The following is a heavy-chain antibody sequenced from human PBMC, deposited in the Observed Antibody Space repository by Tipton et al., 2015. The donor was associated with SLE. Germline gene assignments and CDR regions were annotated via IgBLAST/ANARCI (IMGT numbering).Heavy chain of an antibody. J-gene: IGHJ4*02. CDR1: GFDFSSYS. V-gene: IGHV4-59*01. Sequence: LRLSCAGSGFDFSSYSMHWVRQTPGKGLEWIGYIHHSGSADYNPSLKSRVTISVDTSKTQFSLKLSSVTAADTAVYFCARDQGGVGDFDYWGQGTLVTVSS. D-gene: IGHD1-26*01. CDR2: IHHSGSA. CDR3: ARDQGGVGDFDY.